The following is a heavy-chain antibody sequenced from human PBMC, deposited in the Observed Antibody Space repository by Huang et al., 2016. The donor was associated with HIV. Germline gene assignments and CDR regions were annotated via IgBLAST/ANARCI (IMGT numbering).Heavy chain of an antibody. D-gene: IGHD6-6*01. Sequence: VQLVQSGAEVKKPGESLKISCKGSGYSFSSYWIAWVRQMPGKGLEWSGISFPGDSDTTSSPSFEGQVTISADKSIGTAYLQWSSLKASDTAMYYCARRFSSSSGYFDYWGQGSLVTVSS. CDR1: GYSFSSYW. V-gene: IGHV5-51*01. J-gene: IGHJ4*02. CDR2: SFPGDSDT. CDR3: ARRFSSSSGYFDY.